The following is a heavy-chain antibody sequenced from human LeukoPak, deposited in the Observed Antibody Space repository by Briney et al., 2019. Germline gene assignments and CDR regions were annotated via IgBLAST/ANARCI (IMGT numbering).Heavy chain of an antibody. Sequence: GGSLRLSCAASGFTFSDYTIHWVRQAPGERLQSVSAITSNGAYTHYADSVKGRFTISRDNSRNAVFLQMGGLRIEDMAVYYCARVKMGATVSDYYYYYMDVWGKGTTVTVSS. J-gene: IGHJ6*03. CDR1: GFTFSDYT. V-gene: IGHV3-64*02. CDR2: ITSNGAYT. D-gene: IGHD1-26*01. CDR3: ARVKMGATVSDYYYYYMDV.